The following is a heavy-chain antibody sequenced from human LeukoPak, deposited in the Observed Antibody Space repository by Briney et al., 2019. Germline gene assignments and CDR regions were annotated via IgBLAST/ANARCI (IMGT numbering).Heavy chain of an antibody. CDR1: GGSISSYY. CDR2: IYTSGST. V-gene: IGHV4-4*07. CDR3: ARLMGASYYYGSGSSRTRYYYYMDV. Sequence: SETLSLTCTVSGGSISSYYWSWIRQPAGKGLEWIGRIYTSGSTNYNPSLKSRVTMSVDTSKNQFSLKLSSVTAADTAVYYCARLMGASYYYGSGSSRTRYYYYMDVWGKGTTVTISS. J-gene: IGHJ6*03. D-gene: IGHD3-10*01.